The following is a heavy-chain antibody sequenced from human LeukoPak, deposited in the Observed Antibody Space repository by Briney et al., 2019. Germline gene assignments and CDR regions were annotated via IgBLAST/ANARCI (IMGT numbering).Heavy chain of an antibody. CDR2: IKQDGSEK. CDR1: GLTFNKYW. Sequence: GGSLRPSCEASGLTFNKYWMTWVRQAPGKGLEWVANIKQDGSEKNYVDSVKGRFTISRDNAKNTVYLQMNSLRPEDTALYYCARDAADGYKPDLWGQGTLVTVSS. D-gene: IGHD5-24*01. V-gene: IGHV3-7*01. CDR3: ARDAADGYKPDL. J-gene: IGHJ5*02.